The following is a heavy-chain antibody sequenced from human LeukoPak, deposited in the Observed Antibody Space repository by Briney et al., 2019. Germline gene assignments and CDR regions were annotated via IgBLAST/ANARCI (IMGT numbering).Heavy chain of an antibody. CDR1: GFTFNNYG. CDR2: IWYDGNDK. J-gene: IGHJ5*02. V-gene: IGHV3-33*06. D-gene: IGHD6-13*01. Sequence: QPGGSLRLSCAASGFTFNNYGMHWVHQAPGKGLEWVAVIWYDGNDKSYADSVKGRFTISRDNFKNTLFLQMNSLRAEDTAVYYCAKDAGSNSSSWYLRLWFDPWGQGTLVTVSS. CDR3: AKDAGSNSSSWYLRLWFDP.